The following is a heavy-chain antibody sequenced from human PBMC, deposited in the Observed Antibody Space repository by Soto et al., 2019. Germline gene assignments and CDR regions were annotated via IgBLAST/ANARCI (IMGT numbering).Heavy chain of an antibody. J-gene: IGHJ6*02. V-gene: IGHV4-34*01. CDR1: GGSFSSYY. CDR2: INHSGST. CDR3: AREVAPLYYYYYGMDV. Sequence: SETLSLTCDVYGGSFSSYYWNWIRQPPGKGLEWLGEINHSGSTNYNPSLESRVTISLDTSKTQFSLKLTSVTAADTAVYYCAREVAPLYYYYYGMDVWGQGTTVTVSS.